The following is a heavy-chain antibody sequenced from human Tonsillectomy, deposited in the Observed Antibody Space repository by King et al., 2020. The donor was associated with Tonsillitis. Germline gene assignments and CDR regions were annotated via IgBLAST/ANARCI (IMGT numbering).Heavy chain of an antibody. CDR2: IFSNDEK. D-gene: IGHD3-22*01. V-gene: IGHV2-26*01. CDR3: ARNSLEYDYDTSASYLDY. J-gene: IGHJ4*02. Sequence: VTLKESGPVLVKPTETLTLTCTVSGFSLSNARVGVSWIRQPPGKALEWLAHIFSNDEKSYSTSLKNRLTISKDTSKSQVVLTMTNMDPVDTATYFYARNSLEYDYDTSASYLDYWGQGTLVTVSS. CDR1: GFSLSNARVG.